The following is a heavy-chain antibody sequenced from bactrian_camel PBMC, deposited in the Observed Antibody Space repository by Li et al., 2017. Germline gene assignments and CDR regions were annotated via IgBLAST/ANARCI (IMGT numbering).Heavy chain of an antibody. D-gene: IGHD4*01. V-gene: IGHV3S55*01. CDR1: GFRYSVCS. CDR2: IRSDGIT. CDR3: AADDGDRGYNEHINY. Sequence: QLVESGGGSVQAGGSLTLSCAGSGFRYSVCSMGWYRQAPGKERVVVSTIRSDGITSYADSVKGRFTISRDNSKNTLYLQMNSLKLEDTAMYYCAADDGDRGYNEHINYWGQGTQVTVS. J-gene: IGHJ4*01.